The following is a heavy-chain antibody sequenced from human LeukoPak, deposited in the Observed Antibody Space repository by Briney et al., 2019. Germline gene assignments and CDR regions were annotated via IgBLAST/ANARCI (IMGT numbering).Heavy chain of an antibody. V-gene: IGHV1-2*02. J-gene: IGHJ5*02. CDR3: ARVDSEYCSSTSCCKWFDP. CDR2: INPNSGGT. CDR1: GYTFTGYY. Sequence: ASVKVSCKASGYTFTGYYIYWVRQAPGQGLEWMGWINPNSGGTNYAQKFQGRVAMTRDTSVNTAYMELSRLRSDDTAVYYCARVDSEYCSSTSCCKWFDPWGQGTLVTVSS. D-gene: IGHD2-2*01.